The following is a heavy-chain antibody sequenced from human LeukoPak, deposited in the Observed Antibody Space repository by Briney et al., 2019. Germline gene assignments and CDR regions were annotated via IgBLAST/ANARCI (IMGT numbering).Heavy chain of an antibody. CDR1: GFTFSSYA. CDR3: ARVGLQQLVFDY. CDR2: ISYDGSNK. V-gene: IGHV3-30*04. D-gene: IGHD6-13*01. J-gene: IGHJ4*02. Sequence: GGSLRLSCAASGFTFSSYAMHWVRQAPGKGLEGVAVISYDGSNKYYADFVKGRFTISRDNSKNTLYLQMNSLRAVDTAVYYCARVGLQQLVFDYWGQGTLVTVSP.